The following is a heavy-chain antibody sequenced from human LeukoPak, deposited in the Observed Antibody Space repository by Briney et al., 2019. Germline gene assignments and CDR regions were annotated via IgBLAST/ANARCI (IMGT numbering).Heavy chain of an antibody. V-gene: IGHV1-18*01. CDR2: ISAYNGNT. Sequence: ASVKVSCKASGYTFTSYGISWVRQAPGQGLEWMGWISAYNGNTNYAQKLQGRVTMTTDTSTSTAYMELRSLRSDDTAVYYCARQGTFDLYSSGQMDAFDIWGQGTMDTVSS. CDR3: ARQGTFDLYSSGQMDAFDI. J-gene: IGHJ3*02. CDR1: GYTFTSYG. D-gene: IGHD3-22*01.